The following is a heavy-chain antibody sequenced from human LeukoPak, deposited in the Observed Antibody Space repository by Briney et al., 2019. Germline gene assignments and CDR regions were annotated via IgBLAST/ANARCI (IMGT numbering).Heavy chain of an antibody. CDR1: RFSLSPSGGG. D-gene: IGHD3-10*01. J-gene: IGHJ2*01. Sequence: SGPTLAKPTQTLTLTRTFSRFSLSPSGGGVGWIRQPPEKALEGLALIYGDDDKRHSPSLKSRLTITTDTSNDQLLLTIHNMNPEDTCTYYCAHRPRSSMVRRAPSLYFDLWGRGTLVTVSS. V-gene: IGHV2-5*02. CDR2: IYGDDDK. CDR3: AHRPRSSMVRRAPSLYFDL.